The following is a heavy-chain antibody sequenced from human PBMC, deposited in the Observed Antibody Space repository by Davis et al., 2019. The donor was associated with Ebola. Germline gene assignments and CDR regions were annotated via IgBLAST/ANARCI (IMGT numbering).Heavy chain of an antibody. J-gene: IGHJ4*02. CDR1: GYTFTGYY. Sequence: ASVKVSCKASGYTFTGYYMHWVRQAPGQGLEWMGWINPNSGGTNYAQKFQGWVTMTRDTSISTAYMELSRLRSDDTAVYYCAREGGCTGGVCYYVDYWGQGTLVTVSS. CDR2: INPNSGGT. D-gene: IGHD2-8*02. CDR3: AREGGCTGGVCYYVDY. V-gene: IGHV1-2*04.